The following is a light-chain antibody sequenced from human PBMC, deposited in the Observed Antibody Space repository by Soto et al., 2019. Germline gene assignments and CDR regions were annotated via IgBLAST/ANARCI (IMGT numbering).Light chain of an antibody. CDR1: QSVSSN. CDR2: GAS. Sequence: EIVLTQSPATLSVSPGERATLSCRVSQSVSSNLAWYQQKPGQAPRLLIYGASTRATGIPARFSGSRSGTEFTLTISSLQSEDFAVYYCQQYNNWPITFGQGTRLEIK. J-gene: IGKJ5*01. CDR3: QQYNNWPIT. V-gene: IGKV3-15*01.